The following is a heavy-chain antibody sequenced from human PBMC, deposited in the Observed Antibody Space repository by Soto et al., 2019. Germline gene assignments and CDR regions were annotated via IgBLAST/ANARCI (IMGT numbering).Heavy chain of an antibody. Sequence: PGGSLRLSCAASGFTFSSYWRSWVRQAPGKGLEWVANIKQDGSEKYYVDSVKGRFTISRDNAKNSLYLQMNSLRAEDTAVYYCAREGLYNWNYDYWGQGTLVTVSS. CDR2: IKQDGSEK. D-gene: IGHD1-7*01. J-gene: IGHJ4*02. V-gene: IGHV3-7*05. CDR3: AREGLYNWNYDY. CDR1: GFTFSSYW.